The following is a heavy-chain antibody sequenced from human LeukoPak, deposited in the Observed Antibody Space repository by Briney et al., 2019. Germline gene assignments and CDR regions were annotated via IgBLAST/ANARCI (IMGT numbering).Heavy chain of an antibody. V-gene: IGHV1-69*13. CDR2: IIPIFGTA. Sequence: ASVKVSCKASGGTFSSYAISWVRQAPGQGLEWMGGIIPIFGTANYAQKFQGRVTITADESTSPAYMELSSLRSEDTAVYYCARDRATMEWQTYNWFDPWGQGTLVTVSS. CDR1: GGTFSSYA. D-gene: IGHD3-3*01. CDR3: ARDRATMEWQTYNWFDP. J-gene: IGHJ5*02.